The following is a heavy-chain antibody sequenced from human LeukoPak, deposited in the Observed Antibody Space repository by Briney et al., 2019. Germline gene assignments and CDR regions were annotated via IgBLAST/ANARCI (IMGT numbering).Heavy chain of an antibody. D-gene: IGHD3-9*01. Sequence: TGGSLRLSCAASGFTFSSYAMSWVRQAPGKGLEWVSATSGSGGSTYYADSVKGRFTISRDNSKNTLYLQMNSLRAEDTAVYYCAKDLSVLRYFDWLPPGNDAFDIWGQGTMVTVSS. J-gene: IGHJ3*02. CDR3: AKDLSVLRYFDWLPPGNDAFDI. V-gene: IGHV3-23*01. CDR1: GFTFSSYA. CDR2: TSGSGGST.